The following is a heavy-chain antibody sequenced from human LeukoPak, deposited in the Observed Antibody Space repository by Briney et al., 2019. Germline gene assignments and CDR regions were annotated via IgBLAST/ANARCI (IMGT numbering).Heavy chain of an antibody. CDR2: IYPGDSDT. J-gene: IGHJ4*02. CDR3: ARHDSTLATNY. D-gene: IGHD5-12*01. V-gene: IGHV5-51*01. CDR1: GYSFTNYW. Sequence: GESLKISCKGSGYSFTNYWIGWVRQIPGKGLEWMGIIYPGDSDTKYSPSFQGQVTISADKSISTSFLQWNSLKASDTAMYYCARHDSTLATNYWGQGTLVTVSS.